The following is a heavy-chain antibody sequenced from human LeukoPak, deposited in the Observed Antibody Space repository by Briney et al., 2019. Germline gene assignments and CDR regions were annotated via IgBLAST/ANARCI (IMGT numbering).Heavy chain of an antibody. V-gene: IGHV3-21*01. CDR3: ARGPKHPPGIVDAFDI. CDR2: ISSSSSYI. Sequence: GGSLRLSCAASGFTFSSYSMNWVRQAPGEGLEWVSSISSSSSYIYYADSVKGRFTISRDNAKNSLYLQMNSLRAEDTAVYYCARGPKHPPGIVDAFDIWGQGTMVTVSS. D-gene: IGHD3-22*01. J-gene: IGHJ3*02. CDR1: GFTFSSYS.